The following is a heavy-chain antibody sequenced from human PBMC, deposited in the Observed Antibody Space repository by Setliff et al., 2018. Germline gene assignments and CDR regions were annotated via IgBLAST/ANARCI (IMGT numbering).Heavy chain of an antibody. D-gene: IGHD3-22*01. CDR1: GFSFRSYA. CDR3: VRGNYDNEDYREYFRH. Sequence: PGGSLRLSCAASGFSFRSYAMHWVRQAPGKGLEYVATISSYGGSTYYAESLKGRFIISRDNSNSTLFLQMDSLRHGDMAAYYCVRGNYDNEDYREYFRHWGQGVLVTVSS. CDR2: ISSYGGST. V-gene: IGHV3-64*02. J-gene: IGHJ1*01.